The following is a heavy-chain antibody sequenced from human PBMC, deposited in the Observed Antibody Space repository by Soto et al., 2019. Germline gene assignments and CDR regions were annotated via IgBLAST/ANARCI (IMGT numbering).Heavy chain of an antibody. J-gene: IGHJ6*02. CDR1: GYTFTSYG. CDR2: ISAYNGNT. CDR3: ARDVDTAMVTYYYYGMDV. D-gene: IGHD5-18*01. Sequence: QVQLVQSGAEVKKPGASVKVSCKASGYTFTSYGISWVRQAPGQGLEWMGWISAYNGNTNYAQKLQGRVTMTTDTXTXTXSRELRSLRSDDTAVYYCARDVDTAMVTYYYYGMDVWGQGTTVTVSS. V-gene: IGHV1-18*01.